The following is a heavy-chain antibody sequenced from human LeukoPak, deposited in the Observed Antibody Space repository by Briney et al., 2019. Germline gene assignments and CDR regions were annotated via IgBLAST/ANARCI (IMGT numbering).Heavy chain of an antibody. D-gene: IGHD3-3*01. Sequence: PGGSLRLSCAASGVTFSSYWMSWVRQAPGKGLEWVANIKQDGSEKYYVDSVKGRFTISRDNAKNSLYLQMNSLRAEDTAVYYCARDRSGREDWGPGTLVTVSS. V-gene: IGHV3-7*01. CDR3: ARDRSGRED. CDR2: IKQDGSEK. J-gene: IGHJ4*02. CDR1: GVTFSSYW.